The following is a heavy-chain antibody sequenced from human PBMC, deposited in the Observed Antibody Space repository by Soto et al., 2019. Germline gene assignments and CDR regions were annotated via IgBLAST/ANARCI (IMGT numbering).Heavy chain of an antibody. CDR3: AKKVNSGPGSQYFDY. D-gene: IGHD3-10*01. CDR1: GFTFSSYS. V-gene: IGHV3-23*01. CDR2: FRTSGDGGTT. Sequence: GGSLRLSCAASGFTFSSYSMSWVRQAPGKGLEWVSGFRTSGDGGTTYYADSVKGRFTISRDNSKNMLFLQMNSLRAEDTAIYYCAKKVNSGPGSQYFDYWGQGTQVTVSS. J-gene: IGHJ4*02.